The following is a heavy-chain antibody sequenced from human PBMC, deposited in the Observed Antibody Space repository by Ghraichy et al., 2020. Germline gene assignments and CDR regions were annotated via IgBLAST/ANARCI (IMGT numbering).Heavy chain of an antibody. D-gene: IGHD6-19*01. CDR3: ASLTAVAVYYYYYGMDV. CDR1: GFTFSSYS. Sequence: GGSLRLSCAASGFTFSSYSMNWVRQAPGKGLEWVSSISSSSSYIYYADSVKGRFTISRDNAKNSLYLQMNSLRAEDTAVYYCASLTAVAVYYYYYGMDVWGQGTTVTVSS. V-gene: IGHV3-21*01. CDR2: ISSSSSYI. J-gene: IGHJ6*02.